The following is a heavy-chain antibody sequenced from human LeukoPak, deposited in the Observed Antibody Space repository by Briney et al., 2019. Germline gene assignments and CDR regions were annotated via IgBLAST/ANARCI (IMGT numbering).Heavy chain of an antibody. J-gene: IGHJ6*03. CDR2: ISSSGSTI. D-gene: IGHD2-15*01. CDR1: GFTFSSNE. CDR3: ARGGYCSGGSCYDYYYMDV. Sequence: GGSLRLSCAASGFTFSSNEMNSFRQAPGKGLEWVSYISSSGSTIYYADSVKGRFTISRDNAKNSLYLQMNSLRAEDTAVYYCARGGYCSGGSCYDYYYMDVWGKGTTVTVSS. V-gene: IGHV3-48*03.